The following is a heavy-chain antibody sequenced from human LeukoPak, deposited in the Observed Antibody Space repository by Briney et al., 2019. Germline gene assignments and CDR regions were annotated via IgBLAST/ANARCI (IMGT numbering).Heavy chain of an antibody. D-gene: IGHD3-22*01. CDR2: ISPYNGDT. J-gene: IGHJ5*02. V-gene: IGHV1-18*01. Sequence: ASVKVSCKASGYTFRNYGITWVRQAPGQGLEWMVWISPYNGDTKYAQKVQGRITITTDTSTSTAYMEFRSLRSDDTAVYYCARGGSSGPEGWFDPWAQGTLVTVSS. CDR1: GYTFRNYG. CDR3: ARGGSSGPEGWFDP.